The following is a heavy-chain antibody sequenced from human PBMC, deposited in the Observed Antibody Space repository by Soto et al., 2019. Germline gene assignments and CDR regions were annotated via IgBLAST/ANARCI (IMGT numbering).Heavy chain of an antibody. CDR1: GFTFSSYS. Sequence: EVQLVESGGGLVKPGGSLRLSCAASGFTFSSYSMNWVRQAPGKGLEWVSSISSSSSYIYYADSVKGRFTISRDNAKNSLYLQMNGRRAEDTAVYYWARDAARGYEFDYWGQGTLVTGSP. V-gene: IGHV3-21*01. J-gene: IGHJ4*02. CDR3: ARDAARGYEFDY. CDR2: ISSSSSYI. D-gene: IGHD5-12*01.